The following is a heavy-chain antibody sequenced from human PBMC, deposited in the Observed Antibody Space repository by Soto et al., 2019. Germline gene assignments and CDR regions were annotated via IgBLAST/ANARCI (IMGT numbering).Heavy chain of an antibody. CDR1: GYKFTSYW. J-gene: IGHJ4*02. CDR3: ARQIGFCTSTGCPYHY. Sequence: PGESLKISCKGSGYKFTSYWIGWVRQMPGKGLEWMGIIYPGDSDARYSPAFRGQVTISADKSISTAYLQWSSLKAPDSGMYYCARQIGFCTSTGCPYHYWSRGTLVTVSS. D-gene: IGHD2-2*01. V-gene: IGHV5-51*01. CDR2: IYPGDSDA.